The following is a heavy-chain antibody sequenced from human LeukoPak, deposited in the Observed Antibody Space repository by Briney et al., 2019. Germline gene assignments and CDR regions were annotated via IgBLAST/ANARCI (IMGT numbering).Heavy chain of an antibody. J-gene: IGHJ2*01. V-gene: IGHV1-2*02. CDR3: ARPKGYCTNGVCSTTRDWYFDL. CDR2: INPNSGGT. CDR1: GYTFTGYY. D-gene: IGHD2-8*01. Sequence: PRASVKVSCKASGYTFTGYYMHWVRQAPGQGLEWMGWINPNSGGTNYAQKFQGRVTMTRDMSTSTVYMELSSLRSEDTAVYYCARPKGYCTNGVCSTTRDWYFDLWGRGTLVTVSS.